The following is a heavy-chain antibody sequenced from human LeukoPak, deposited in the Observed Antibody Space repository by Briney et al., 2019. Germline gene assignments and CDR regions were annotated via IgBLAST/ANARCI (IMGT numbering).Heavy chain of an antibody. V-gene: IGHV4-38-2*02. J-gene: IGHJ6*03. Sequence: SETLSLTCTVSGYSISSGYYWGWIRQPPGKGLEWIGSFYHSGSTYYNPSLKSRVTISIDTSKNQFSLKLNSVTAADTAVYYCARDRVGATPYYYYYMDVWGKGTTVTVSS. CDR1: GYSISSGYY. D-gene: IGHD1-26*01. CDR3: ARDRVGATPYYYYYMDV. CDR2: FYHSGST.